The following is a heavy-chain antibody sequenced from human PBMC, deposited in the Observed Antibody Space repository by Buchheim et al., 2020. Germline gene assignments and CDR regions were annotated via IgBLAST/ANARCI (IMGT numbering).Heavy chain of an antibody. J-gene: IGHJ4*02. CDR1: GNTFMIYW. CDR3: AGAINGYYFWGD. Sequence: EVQLVQSGAEVKKPGESLKISCKGSGNTFMIYWIGWVRQMPGKGLEWMGIIYLGDSTTKYNPSFQGQVTISADRSINTAYLQWGGLKASDSAMYYCAGAINGYYFWGDWGQGTL. D-gene: IGHD3/OR15-3a*01. CDR2: IYLGDSTT. V-gene: IGHV5-51*01.